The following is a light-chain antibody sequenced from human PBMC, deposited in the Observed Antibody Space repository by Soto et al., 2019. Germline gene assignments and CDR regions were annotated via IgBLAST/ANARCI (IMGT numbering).Light chain of an antibody. V-gene: IGKV3-11*01. CDR2: AAS. CDR3: QQYYSTPRT. CDR1: QSVSKY. Sequence: EIVLTQSPGTLSLSPGERATLFCRASQSVSKYLGWYQQKPGQAPRLLIYAASNRATGIPDRFSGSGSGTDFTLTISSLQAEDVAVYYCQQYYSTPRTFGQGTKVDIK. J-gene: IGKJ1*01.